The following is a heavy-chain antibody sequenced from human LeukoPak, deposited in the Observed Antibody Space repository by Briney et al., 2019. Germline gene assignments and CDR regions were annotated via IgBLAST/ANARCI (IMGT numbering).Heavy chain of an antibody. Sequence: GGSLRLSCAASGFTFSSYSMNWVRQAPGKGLEWVANIKHDGSDTNYVDSVKGRFTISRDNAKHSLYLQMNSLRAEDTAMYYCARRIAATGMKYFDYWGQGTLVTVSS. CDR2: IKHDGSDT. J-gene: IGHJ4*02. CDR1: GFTFSSYS. V-gene: IGHV3-7*05. D-gene: IGHD6-13*01. CDR3: ARRIAATGMKYFDY.